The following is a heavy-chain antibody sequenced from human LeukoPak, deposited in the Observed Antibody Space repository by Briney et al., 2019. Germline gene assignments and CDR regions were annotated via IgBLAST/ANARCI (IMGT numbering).Heavy chain of an antibody. Sequence: GGSLRLSCAASGFIFSSYHMNWVRQAPGKRPEWISYVSSDSTGIYYADSVKGRFTISRDNAKNSLFLQMDSLRVEDTAVYYCARDWGSSGFYGPYYYYGMDVWGQGTTVTVSS. CDR2: VSSDSTGI. CDR1: GFIFSSYH. J-gene: IGHJ6*02. V-gene: IGHV3-48*01. D-gene: IGHD3-22*01. CDR3: ARDWGSSGFYGPYYYYGMDV.